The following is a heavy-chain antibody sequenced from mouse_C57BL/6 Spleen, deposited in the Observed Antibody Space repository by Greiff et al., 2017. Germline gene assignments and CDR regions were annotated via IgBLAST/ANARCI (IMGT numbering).Heavy chain of an antibody. J-gene: IGHJ3*01. CDR1: GYTFTSYW. V-gene: IGHV1-55*01. Sequence: QVQLKQPGAELVKPGASVKMSCKASGYTFTSYWITWVKQRPGQGLEWIGDIYPGSGSTNYNEKFKSKATLTVDTSSSTAYMQLSSLTSEDSAVYYCARSGYYGSSHFAYWGQGTLVTVSA. CDR3: ARSGYYGSSHFAY. CDR2: IYPGSGST. D-gene: IGHD1-1*01.